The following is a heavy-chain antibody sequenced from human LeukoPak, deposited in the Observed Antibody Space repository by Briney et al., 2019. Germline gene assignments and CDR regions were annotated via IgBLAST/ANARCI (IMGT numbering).Heavy chain of an antibody. V-gene: IGHV2-5*01. Sequence: SGPTLVKPTQTLTLTCTFSGFSLSTSGVGVGWIRQPPGKALEWLALIYWNDDKSYSPSLKSRLTITKDTSKNQVVLTMTNMDPVATATYYCAHLPRGYSSSWLDYWGQGTLVTVSS. D-gene: IGHD6-13*01. CDR2: IYWNDDK. CDR3: AHLPRGYSSSWLDY. J-gene: IGHJ4*02. CDR1: GFSLSTSGVG.